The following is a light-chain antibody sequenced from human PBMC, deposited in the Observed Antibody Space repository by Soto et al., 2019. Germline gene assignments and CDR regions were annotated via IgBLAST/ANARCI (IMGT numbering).Light chain of an antibody. CDR2: RNN. Sequence: QTVVTQPPSASGTPGQRVTISCSGSSSNIGSNYVYWYQQLPGTAPKLLIYRNNQRPSGVPDRFSGSKSDTSASLAISGLRSEDEADYYCAAWDDSLSAVVFGGGTKLTVL. J-gene: IGLJ2*01. CDR3: AAWDDSLSAVV. V-gene: IGLV1-47*01. CDR1: SSNIGSNY.